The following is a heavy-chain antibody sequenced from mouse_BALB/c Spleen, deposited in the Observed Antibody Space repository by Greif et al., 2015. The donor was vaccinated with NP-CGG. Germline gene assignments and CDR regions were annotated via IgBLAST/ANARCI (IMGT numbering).Heavy chain of an antibody. CDR3: AREGYDGARRYYYAMDY. J-gene: IGHJ4*01. CDR1: GFTFSDYY. D-gene: IGHD2-2*01. V-gene: IGHV5-12*02. Sequence: EVKLVESGGGLVQPGGSLKLSCATSGFTFSDYYMYWVRQTPEKRLEWVAYISNGGGSTYYPDTVKGRFTISRDNAKNTLYLQMSRLKSEDTAMYYCAREGYDGARRYYYAMDYWGQGTSVTVSS. CDR2: ISNGGGST.